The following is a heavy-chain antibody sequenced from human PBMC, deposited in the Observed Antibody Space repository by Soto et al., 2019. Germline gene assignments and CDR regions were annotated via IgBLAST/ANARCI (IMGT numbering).Heavy chain of an antibody. CDR1: GGSISSSNW. Sequence: SETLSLTCAVSGGSISSSNWWSWVRQPPGKGLEWIGEIYHSGSTNYNPSLKSRVTTSVDKSKNQFSLKLSSVTAADTAVYYCARAGWLLYTLDYWGQGTLVTVYS. J-gene: IGHJ4*02. V-gene: IGHV4-4*02. D-gene: IGHD3-9*01. CDR2: IYHSGST. CDR3: ARAGWLLYTLDY.